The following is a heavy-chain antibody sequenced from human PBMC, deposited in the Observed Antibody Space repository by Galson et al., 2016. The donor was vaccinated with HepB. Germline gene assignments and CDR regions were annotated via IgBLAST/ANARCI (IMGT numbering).Heavy chain of an antibody. CDR3: ARHTAVPKTRGFSM. J-gene: IGHJ3*02. Sequence: ETLSLTCTVSGDSISSGGPYWTWIRQHPGEGLEWIGEIFQTGPTNYNPSLESRVSISRDKSPNQLSLRLNSVTAAATAGYYCARHTAVPKTRGFSMWGQGTMVIVSS. CDR1: GDSISSGGPY. D-gene: IGHD6-19*01. CDR2: IFQTGPT. V-gene: IGHV4-61*05.